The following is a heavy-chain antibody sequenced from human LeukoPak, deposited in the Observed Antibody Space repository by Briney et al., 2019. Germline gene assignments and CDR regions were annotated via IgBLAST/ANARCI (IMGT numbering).Heavy chain of an antibody. D-gene: IGHD4-23*01. CDR1: GYTFTGYY. V-gene: IGHV1-2*02. CDR2: INPNSGGT. Sequence: GASVKVSCKAPGYTFTGYYMHWVRQAPGQGLEWMGWINPNSGGTNYAQKFQGRVTMTRDTSISTAYMELSRLRSDDTAVYYCARANYGGNLGDYWGQGTLVTVSS. J-gene: IGHJ4*02. CDR3: ARANYGGNLGDY.